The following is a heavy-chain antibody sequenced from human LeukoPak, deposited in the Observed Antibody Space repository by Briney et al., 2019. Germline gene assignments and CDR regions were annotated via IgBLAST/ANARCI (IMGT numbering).Heavy chain of an antibody. Sequence: ASVKVSCKASGYTFTSYHMHWVRQAPGQGLEWMGKINLSGGSTTYAQKFQGRVTMTTDTSTSTAYMELRSLRSDDTAVYYCARGYNYYDSSGYHAPYFDYWGQGTLVTVSS. CDR2: INLSGGST. CDR1: GYTFTSYH. CDR3: ARGYNYYDSSGYHAPYFDY. V-gene: IGHV1-46*01. D-gene: IGHD3-22*01. J-gene: IGHJ4*02.